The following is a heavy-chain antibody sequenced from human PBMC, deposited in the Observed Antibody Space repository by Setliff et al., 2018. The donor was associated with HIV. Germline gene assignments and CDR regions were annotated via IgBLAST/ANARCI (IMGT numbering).Heavy chain of an antibody. Sequence: TSETLSLTCTVSGGSISTYFWSWVRQTPGKGLEWIGYIYSTGSTNYNPSLQSRVTISMVASRNQFSLKVTSVTAADTAVYYCARDSGYSFGFNYFDYWGQGTLVTVSS. D-gene: IGHD5-18*01. J-gene: IGHJ4*02. V-gene: IGHV4-59*01. CDR1: GGSISTYF. CDR3: ARDSGYSFGFNYFDY. CDR2: IYSTGST.